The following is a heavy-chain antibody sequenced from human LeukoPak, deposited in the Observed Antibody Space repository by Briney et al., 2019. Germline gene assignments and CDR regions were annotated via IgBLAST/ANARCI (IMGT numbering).Heavy chain of an antibody. CDR3: ARHAYRSGYSYAVGMDV. J-gene: IGHJ6*03. CDR2: IYPGDSDT. D-gene: IGHD5-18*01. V-gene: IGHV5-51*01. CDR1: GYSFTNYW. Sequence: GESLKISCKGSGYSFTNYWIGCGRQMPGKGLEWMAIIYPGDSDTTYSPSFQCHFTTSADKSITTAELQWSSLRASDTAMYYCARHAYRSGYSYAVGMDVWGKGTTVTVSS.